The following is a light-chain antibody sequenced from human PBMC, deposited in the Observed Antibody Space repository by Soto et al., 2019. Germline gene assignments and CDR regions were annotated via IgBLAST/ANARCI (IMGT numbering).Light chain of an antibody. V-gene: IGKV1-5*03. Sequence: DIQMTQSPSTLSASVGDRVIITCRSSQSINTWFAWFQQKPGKAPKVLIYKASTLESGVPSRFSGSGSGTEFTLTISSLQPDDFATYYCQQYNRYPLTFGGGTKVEIK. CDR2: KAS. CDR1: QSINTW. J-gene: IGKJ4*01. CDR3: QQYNRYPLT.